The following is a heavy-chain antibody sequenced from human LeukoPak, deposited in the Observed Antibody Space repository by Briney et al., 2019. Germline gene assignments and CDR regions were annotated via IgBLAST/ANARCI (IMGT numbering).Heavy chain of an antibody. J-gene: IGHJ6*03. CDR3: ASGSLGDGYGVGDYYQYMDV. D-gene: IGHD5-24*01. Sequence: SVKVSCKASGGTFNSYAISWVRQAPGQGLEWMGGIMPLFGTANYAQEFQGRVTFTTDESASTAYMEVSSLRPEDTAVYYCASGSLGDGYGVGDYYQYMDVWGKGTTVTVSS. CDR1: GGTFNSYA. V-gene: IGHV1-69*05. CDR2: IMPLFGTA.